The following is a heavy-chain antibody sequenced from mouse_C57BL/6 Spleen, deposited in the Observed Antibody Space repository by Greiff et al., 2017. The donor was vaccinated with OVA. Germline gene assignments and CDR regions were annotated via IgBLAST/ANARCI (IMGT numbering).Heavy chain of an antibody. CDR1: GYTFTSYW. J-gene: IGHJ4*01. V-gene: IGHV1-52*01. CDR2: IDPSDSET. Sequence: QVQLQQSGAELVRPGSSVKLSCKASGYTFTSYWMHWVKQRPIQGLEWIGNIDPSDSETHYNQKFKDKATLTVDKSSSTAYMQLSSLTSEDSAVYYCARSHDYDGNYYAMDYWGQGTSVTVSS. D-gene: IGHD2-4*01. CDR3: ARSHDYDGNYYAMDY.